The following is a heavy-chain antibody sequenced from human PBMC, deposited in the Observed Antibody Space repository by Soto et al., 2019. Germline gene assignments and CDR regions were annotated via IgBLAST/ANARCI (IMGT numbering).Heavy chain of an antibody. Sequence: GPIRHSNTAAEGNFVDHAGRWIIKNPWNVWGWVSSISDSGANTYYADSMRGRFTISRDNSKNTLYLQMNSLRAEDTAVYYCAKWTPPLYHRETDDFDYWGQGTLVLGFS. CDR3: AKWTPPLYHRETDDFDY. CDR2: ISDSGANT. J-gene: IGHJ4*02. V-gene: IGHV3-23*01. CDR1: EGNFVDHA.